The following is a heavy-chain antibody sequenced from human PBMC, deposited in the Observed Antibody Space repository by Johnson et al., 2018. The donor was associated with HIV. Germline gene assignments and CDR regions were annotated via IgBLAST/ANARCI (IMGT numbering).Heavy chain of an antibody. CDR2: ISGSGGST. D-gene: IGHD2-8*02. CDR3: ARGPSQLYWPDVAFDI. CDR1: GFTFSSYA. Sequence: MLLVESGGGLVQPGGSLRLSCAASGFTFSSYAMSWVRQAPGKGLEWVSAISGSGGSTYYADSVKGRFTISRDNPKNTLYLQMNSLRAEDTAVYYCARGPSQLYWPDVAFDIWGQGTTVTVSS. J-gene: IGHJ3*02. V-gene: IGHV3-23*04.